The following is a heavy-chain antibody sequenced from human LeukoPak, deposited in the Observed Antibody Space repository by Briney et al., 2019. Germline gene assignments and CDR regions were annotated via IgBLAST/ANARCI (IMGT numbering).Heavy chain of an antibody. CDR3: ARGRYYYDSSGWHFDY. Sequence: PGGSLRLSCAASGFTFSSYSMNWVRQAPGKGLEWVSYISSSSSTIYYADSVKGRFTISRDNAKNSLYLQVNSLRAEDTAVYYCARGRYYYDSSGWHFDYWGQGTLVTVAS. CDR2: ISSSSSTI. V-gene: IGHV3-48*01. CDR1: GFTFSSYS. J-gene: IGHJ4*02. D-gene: IGHD3-22*01.